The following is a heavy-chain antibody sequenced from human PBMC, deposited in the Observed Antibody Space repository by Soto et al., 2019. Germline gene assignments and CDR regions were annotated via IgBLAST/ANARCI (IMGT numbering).Heavy chain of an antibody. CDR1: GFTFSGYW. CDR3: AKDRRAGGNSAFYFDF. V-gene: IGHV3-23*01. Sequence: GGSLRLSCAASGFTFSGYWMHWVRQAPGKGLVWVSRISATGGGTYYADSVKGRFTISRDNSHNTLYLQVHSLTAEDTAVYYCAKDRRAGGNSAFYFDFWGQGAQVTVSS. CDR2: ISATGGGT. D-gene: IGHD3-16*01. J-gene: IGHJ4*02.